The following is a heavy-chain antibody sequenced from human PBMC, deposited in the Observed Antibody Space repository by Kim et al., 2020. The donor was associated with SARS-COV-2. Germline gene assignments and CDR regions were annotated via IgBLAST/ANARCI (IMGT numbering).Heavy chain of an antibody. CDR3: ARAKRVYDSSGYYYPSPPGY. J-gene: IGHJ4*02. V-gene: IGHV3-53*01. Sequence: NNLGGVRQAPGKGLEWVSVIYSVGRTYYADSGKGRFTISRDNSKNTLYLQMNSLRAEDTAVYYCARAKRVYDSSGYYYPSPPGYWGQGTLAT. CDR2: IYSVGRT. CDR1: NN. D-gene: IGHD3-22*01.